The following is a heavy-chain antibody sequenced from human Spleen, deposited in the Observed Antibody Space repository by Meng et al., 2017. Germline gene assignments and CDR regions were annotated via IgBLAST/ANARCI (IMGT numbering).Heavy chain of an antibody. V-gene: IGHV4-61*01. D-gene: IGHD2-2*01. CDR3: ARGYCSTTTCYVFYFDY. J-gene: IGHJ4*02. CDR1: GGSVSSGTYY. Sequence: ESLKISCTVSGGSVSSGTYYWSWIRQPPGKGLEWIGYIYYSGSTKYNPSLKSRVTISADTSKSQFSLKLSSVTAADTAIYYCARGYCSTTTCYVFYFDYWGQGTLVTVSS. CDR2: IYYSGST.